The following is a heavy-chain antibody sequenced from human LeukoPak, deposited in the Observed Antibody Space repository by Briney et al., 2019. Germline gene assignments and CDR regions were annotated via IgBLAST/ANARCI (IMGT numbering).Heavy chain of an antibody. V-gene: IGHV5-51*01. Sequence: GESLKISCKGSGYIFTTYWIGWVRQLPGKGLEWMGIIYPGDSDTRYSPSFQGQVTISADKSISTAYLQWSSLKASDTAMNYWARQGVKYYYDYGMDVWGQGTTVTVSS. CDR1: GYIFTTYW. D-gene: IGHD2-8*01. CDR3: ARQGVKYYYDYGMDV. CDR2: IYPGDSDT. J-gene: IGHJ6*02.